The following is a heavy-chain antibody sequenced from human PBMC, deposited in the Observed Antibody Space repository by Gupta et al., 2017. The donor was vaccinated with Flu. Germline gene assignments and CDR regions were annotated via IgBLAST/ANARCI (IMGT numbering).Heavy chain of an antibody. J-gene: IGHJ3*02. Sequence: SMNWVRQAPGKGLEWVSSISSSSSYIYYADSVKGRFTISRDNAKNSLYLQMNSLRAEDTAVYYCARETTVTTDDRDAFDIWGQGTMVTVSS. CDR3: ARETTVTTDDRDAFDI. CDR2: ISSSSSYI. D-gene: IGHD4-17*01. CDR1: S. V-gene: IGHV3-21*01.